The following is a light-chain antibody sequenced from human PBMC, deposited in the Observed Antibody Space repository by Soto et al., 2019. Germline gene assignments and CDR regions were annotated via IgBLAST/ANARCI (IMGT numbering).Light chain of an antibody. CDR1: QNLLHSNGYNY. CDR2: LGS. CDR3: AQGLATPFT. Sequence: DIVMTQSPLSLPVTPGEPASISCRSSQNLLHSNGYNYVNWYLQKPGQSPQLLIYLGSNRASGVPDRFSGSGSGTDFTLTINRVEAEDVGLYFCAQGLATPFTFGGGTKVDIK. J-gene: IGKJ4*01. V-gene: IGKV2-28*01.